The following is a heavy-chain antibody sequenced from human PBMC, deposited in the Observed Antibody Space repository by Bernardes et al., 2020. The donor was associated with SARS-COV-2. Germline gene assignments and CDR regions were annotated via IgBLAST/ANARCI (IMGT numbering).Heavy chain of an antibody. J-gene: IGHJ3*02. CDR3: AAYQGVRGVSAFDI. CDR1: GFTFTSSA. V-gene: IGHV1-58*02. Sequence: SVKVSCKASGFTFTSSAMQWVRQARGQRLEWIGWIVVGSGNTNYAQKFQERVTITRDMSTSTAYMELSSLRSEDTAVYYCAAYQGVRGVSAFDIWGQGTMVTVSS. CDR2: IVVGSGNT. D-gene: IGHD3-10*01.